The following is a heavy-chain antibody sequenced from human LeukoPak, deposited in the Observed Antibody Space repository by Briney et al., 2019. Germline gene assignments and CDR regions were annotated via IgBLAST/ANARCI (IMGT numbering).Heavy chain of an antibody. V-gene: IGHV3-21*01. J-gene: IGHJ4*02. Sequence: GGSLRLSCAASGFTFSSYSMSWVRQAPGKGLKWVSSISSSSSYIYYADSVKGRFTISRDNAKNSLYLQMNSLRAEDMAVYYCARDLSHIVVVTAIFDYWGQGTLVTVSS. CDR3: ARDLSHIVVVTAIFDY. D-gene: IGHD2-21*02. CDR1: GFTFSSYS. CDR2: ISSSSSYI.